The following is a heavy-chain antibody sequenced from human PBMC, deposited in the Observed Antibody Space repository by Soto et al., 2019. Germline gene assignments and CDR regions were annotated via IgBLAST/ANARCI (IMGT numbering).Heavy chain of an antibody. CDR3: ARNHTTVTSLRTYYYGLDV. V-gene: IGHV3-7*03. Sequence: EVQLVESGGGLVQPGGSLRLSCAASGFTFSRYWMSWVRQAPGKGLEWVANIKDDGSDEYYVDSVKGRFTVSRDNDKNSLYLQLSGLRDEDTAVYYCARNHTTVTSLRTYYYGLDVWGQGTHVTVSS. CDR1: GFTFSRYW. J-gene: IGHJ6*02. CDR2: IKDDGSDE. D-gene: IGHD4-4*01.